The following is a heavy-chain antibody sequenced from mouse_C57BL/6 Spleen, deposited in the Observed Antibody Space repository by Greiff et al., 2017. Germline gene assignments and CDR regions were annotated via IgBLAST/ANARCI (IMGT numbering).Heavy chain of an antibody. D-gene: IGHD1-1*01. CDR2: IDPSDSET. CDR3: ARADYYCSSHWYFDV. J-gene: IGHJ1*03. CDR1: GYTFTSYW. V-gene: IGHV1-52*01. Sequence: VQLQQPGAELVRPGSSVKLSCKASGYTFTSYWMHWVKQRPIQGLEWIGNIDPSDSETHYNQKFKDKATLTVDKSSSTAYMQLSSLTSEDSAVXYCARADYYCSSHWYFDVWGTGTTVTVSS.